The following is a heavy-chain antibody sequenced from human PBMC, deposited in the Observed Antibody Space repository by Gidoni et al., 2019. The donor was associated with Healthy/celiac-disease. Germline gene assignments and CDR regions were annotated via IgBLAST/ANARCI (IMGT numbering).Heavy chain of an antibody. D-gene: IGHD6-13*01. Sequence: SSYGMHWVRQAPGKGLEWVAVISYDGSNKYYADSVKGRFTISRDNSKNTLYLQMNSLRAEDTAVYYCAKDRFSSWYSYYYYYGMDVWGQGTTVTVSS. CDR3: AKDRFSSWYSYYYYYGMDV. CDR2: ISYDGSNK. V-gene: IGHV3-30*18. J-gene: IGHJ6*02. CDR1: SSYG.